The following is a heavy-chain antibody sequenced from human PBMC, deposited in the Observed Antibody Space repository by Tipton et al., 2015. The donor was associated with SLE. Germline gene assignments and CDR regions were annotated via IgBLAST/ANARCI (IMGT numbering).Heavy chain of an antibody. CDR1: GGSFSGYY. D-gene: IGHD3-3*01. J-gene: IGHJ2*01. V-gene: IGHV4-34*01. Sequence: LRLSCAVYGGSFSGYYWSWIRQPPGKGLEWIGEINHSGSTNYNPSLKSRVTISVDTSKNQFSLKLSSVTAADTAVYYCARGEGFFGVVIPHYWYFDLWGRGTLVTVSS. CDR3: ARGEGFFGVVIPHYWYFDL. CDR2: INHSGST.